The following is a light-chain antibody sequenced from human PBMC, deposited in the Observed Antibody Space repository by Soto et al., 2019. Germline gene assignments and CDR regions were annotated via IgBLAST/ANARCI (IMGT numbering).Light chain of an antibody. V-gene: IGKV1-12*01. CDR2: AAY. J-gene: IGKJ5*01. CDR1: QDIGSW. CDR3: KQLNSFPIT. Sequence: DIQMTQSPSSVSASVGDRVTITCRASQDIGSWFAWYQQKPGKVPKLLIYAAYILQSGVQSRFSGSGSGTDFTLTIRSLQPEDFATYYCKQLNSFPITFGQGTRLEIK.